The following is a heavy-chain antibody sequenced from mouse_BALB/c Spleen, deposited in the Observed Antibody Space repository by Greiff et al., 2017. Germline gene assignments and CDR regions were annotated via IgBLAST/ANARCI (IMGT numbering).Heavy chain of an antibody. V-gene: IGHV2-9*02. CDR3: AIYYYGSSWFAY. D-gene: IGHD1-1*01. Sequence: VQLKESGPGLVAPSQSLSITCTVSGFSLTSYGVHWVRQPPGKGLEWLGVIWAGGSTNYNSALMSRLSISKDNSKSQVFLKMNSLQTDDTAMYYCAIYYYGSSWFAYWGQGTLVTVSA. J-gene: IGHJ3*01. CDR2: IWAGGST. CDR1: GFSLTSYG.